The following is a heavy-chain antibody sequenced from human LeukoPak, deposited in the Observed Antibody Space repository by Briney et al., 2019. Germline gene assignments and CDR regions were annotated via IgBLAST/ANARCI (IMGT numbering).Heavy chain of an antibody. V-gene: IGHV4-34*01. CDR3: ARGLRTGFDY. J-gene: IGHJ4*02. CDR2: INHSGST. D-gene: IGHD1-14*01. CDR1: GGSFSGYY. Sequence: SETLSLTCAVYGGSFSGYYWSWIRQPPGKGLEWIGEINHSGSTNYNPSLKSRVTISVDTSKNQFSLKLSSVTAADTAVYYCARGLRTGFDYWSQGTLVTVSS.